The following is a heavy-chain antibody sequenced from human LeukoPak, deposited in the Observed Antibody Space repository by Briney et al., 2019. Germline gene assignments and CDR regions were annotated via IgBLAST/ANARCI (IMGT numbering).Heavy chain of an antibody. CDR1: GGSISSGGYY. CDR2: IYYSGST. J-gene: IGHJ6*02. CDR3: AREAPQLRFDYYYGMDV. Sequence: SEILSLTCTVSGGSISSGGYYWSWIRQHPGKGLEWIGYIYYSGSTYYNPSLKSRVTISVDTSKNQFSLKLSSVTAADTAVYYCAREAPQLRFDYYYGMDVWGQGTTVTVSS. D-gene: IGHD3-10*01. V-gene: IGHV4-31*03.